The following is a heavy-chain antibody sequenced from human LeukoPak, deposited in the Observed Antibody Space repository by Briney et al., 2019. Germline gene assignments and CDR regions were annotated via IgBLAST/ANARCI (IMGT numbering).Heavy chain of an antibody. Sequence: PGGSLRLSCAASGFTFDSYVMHWVRQAPGKGLEWVAVIWYDGSNKYYGDSVKARFTISRDNSKNTLYLQTNSLRAEDTAVYYCAREGHCSSISCPPEFDYWGQGTLVTVSS. J-gene: IGHJ4*02. CDR1: GFTFDSYV. V-gene: IGHV3-33*01. CDR3: AREGHCSSISCPPEFDY. CDR2: IWYDGSNK. D-gene: IGHD2-2*01.